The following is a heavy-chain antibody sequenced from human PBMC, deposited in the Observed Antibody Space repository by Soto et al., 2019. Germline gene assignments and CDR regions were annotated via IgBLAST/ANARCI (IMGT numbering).Heavy chain of an antibody. D-gene: IGHD6-19*01. CDR3: ARAGASMCSGWYAMVYYYYGMDV. V-gene: IGHV1-69*01. J-gene: IGHJ6*02. Sequence: QVQLVQSGAEVKKPGSSVKVSCKASGGTFSSYAISWVRQAPGQGLEWMGGIIPIFGTANYAQKFQGRVTITADESTSTAYMELSSLRSGDTGVYYCARAGASMCSGWYAMVYYYYGMDVWGQGTTVTVSS. CDR2: IIPIFGTA. CDR1: GGTFSSYA.